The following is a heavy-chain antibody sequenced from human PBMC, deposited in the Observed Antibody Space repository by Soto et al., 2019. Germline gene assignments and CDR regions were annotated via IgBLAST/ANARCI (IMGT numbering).Heavy chain of an antibody. Sequence: ASVKVSCKASGYTFTGYYMHWVRQAPGQGLEWMGWINPNSGGTNYAQKFQGWVTMTRDTSISTAYMELSRLRSDDTAVYYCARGRELTGDAFDIWGQGTMVTVSS. V-gene: IGHV1-2*04. CDR1: GYTFTGYY. J-gene: IGHJ3*02. CDR2: INPNSGGT. D-gene: IGHD7-27*01. CDR3: ARGRELTGDAFDI.